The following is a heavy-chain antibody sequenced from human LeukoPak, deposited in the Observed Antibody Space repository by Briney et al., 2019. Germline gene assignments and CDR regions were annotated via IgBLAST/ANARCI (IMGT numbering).Heavy chain of an antibody. V-gene: IGHV1-69*06. CDR3: ARWSGYSRTRDFDY. CDR1: GGTFSSYA. CDR2: IIPIFGTA. Sequence: ASVKVSCKASGGTFSSYAISWVRQAPGQGLEWMGGIIPIFGTANYAQKFQGRVTITADKSTSTAYMELSSLRSEDTAVYYCARWSGYSRTRDFDYWGQGTLVTVSS. D-gene: IGHD3-22*01. J-gene: IGHJ4*02.